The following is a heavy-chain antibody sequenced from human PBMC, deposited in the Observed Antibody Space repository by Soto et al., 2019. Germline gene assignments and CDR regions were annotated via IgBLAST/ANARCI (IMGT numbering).Heavy chain of an antibody. D-gene: IGHD5-12*01. CDR1: GFTFTSFT. V-gene: IGHV3-23*01. Sequence: GGSLRLSCAASGFTFTSFTMNWVRQAPGKGLEWVSAISGSGGSTYDADSVKGRFTISRDNSMNTLYRQSNSRRGDDTAVYFSAKSIWATLSLYDYWGQGALVTVSS. CDR3: AKSIWATLSLYDY. J-gene: IGHJ4*02. CDR2: ISGSGGST.